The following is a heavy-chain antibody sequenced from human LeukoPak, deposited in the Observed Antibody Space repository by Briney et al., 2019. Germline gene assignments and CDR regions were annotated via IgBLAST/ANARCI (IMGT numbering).Heavy chain of an antibody. D-gene: IGHD1-26*01. CDR3: VVGGGIY. V-gene: IGHV3-74*03. CDR1: GFTLSNDW. Sequence: PGGSLRLSCAASGFTLSNDWTHWVRQAPGKGLVWVSRISSGGTNTLYADSVKGRFTISRDNARNTLHLQMNSLRADDTAVYYCVVGGGIYWGQGTLVTVS. J-gene: IGHJ4*02. CDR2: ISSGGTNT.